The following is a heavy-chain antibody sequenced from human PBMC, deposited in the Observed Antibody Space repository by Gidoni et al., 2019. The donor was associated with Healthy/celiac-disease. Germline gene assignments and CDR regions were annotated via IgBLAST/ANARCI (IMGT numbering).Heavy chain of an antibody. CDR2: INPNSGGT. J-gene: IGHJ4*02. CDR1: GYTFTGYY. Sequence: QVQLVQSGAEVKKPGASVKVSCKASGYTFTGYYMHWVRQAPGQGIEWMGRINPNSGGTNYAQKYQGRVTMTRDTSISTAYMELSRLRSDDTAVYYCARVYYGSGRRPYYFDYWGQGTLVTVSS. D-gene: IGHD3-10*01. V-gene: IGHV1-2*06. CDR3: ARVYYGSGRRPYYFDY.